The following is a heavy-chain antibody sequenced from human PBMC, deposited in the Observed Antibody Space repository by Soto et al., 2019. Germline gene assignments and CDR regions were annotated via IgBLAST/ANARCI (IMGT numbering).Heavy chain of an antibody. CDR3: ARDHCSSTSCYSYYYYYMDV. CDR2: IIPILGIA. V-gene: IGHV1-69*04. Sequence: ASVKVSCKASGGTFSSYTISWVRQAPGQGLEWMGRIIPILGIANYAQKFQGRVTITADKSTSTAYMELSSLRSEDTAVYYCARDHCSSTSCYSYYYYYMDVWGKGTTVTVSS. D-gene: IGHD2-2*02. CDR1: GGTFSSYT. J-gene: IGHJ6*03.